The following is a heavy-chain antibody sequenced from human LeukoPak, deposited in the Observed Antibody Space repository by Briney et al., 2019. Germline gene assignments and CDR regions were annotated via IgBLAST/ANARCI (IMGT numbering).Heavy chain of an antibody. Sequence: SVKVSCKASGGTFSSYAISWVRQAPGQGLEWMGGIIPIFGAANYAQKFQGRVTITADKSTSTAYMELSSLRSEDTAVYYCARDLVESSSSPNFDYWGQRTLVTVSS. CDR2: IIPIFGAA. CDR1: GGTFSSYA. D-gene: IGHD6-6*01. CDR3: ARDLVESSSSPNFDY. V-gene: IGHV1-69*06. J-gene: IGHJ4*02.